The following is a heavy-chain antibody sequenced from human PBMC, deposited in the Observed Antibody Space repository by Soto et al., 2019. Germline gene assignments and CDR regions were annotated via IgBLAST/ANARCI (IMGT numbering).Heavy chain of an antibody. Sequence: GGSLRLSCAASGFTVSSNYMSWVRQAPGKGLEWVSVIYSGGSTYYADSVKGRFTISRDNSKNTLYLQMNSLRAEDTAVYYCAKLDSGYERVNANWFDPWGQGTLVTVSS. CDR3: AKLDSGYERVNANWFDP. V-gene: IGHV3-53*01. D-gene: IGHD5-12*01. CDR2: IYSGGST. CDR1: GFTVSSNY. J-gene: IGHJ5*02.